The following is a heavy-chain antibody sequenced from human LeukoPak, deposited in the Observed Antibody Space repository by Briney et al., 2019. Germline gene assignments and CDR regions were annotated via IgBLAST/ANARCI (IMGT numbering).Heavy chain of an antibody. V-gene: IGHV1-3*01. CDR3: ARDQGGNGPGY. CDR1: GYTFTSYA. D-gene: IGHD3-16*01. J-gene: IGHJ4*02. CDR2: INAGNGNT. Sequence: ASVKVSCKASGYTFTSYAMHWVRQAPGQRLEWMGWINAGNGNTKYSQKLQGRVTMTTDTSTSTAYMELRSLRSDDTAVYYCARDQGGNGPGYWGQGTLVTVSS.